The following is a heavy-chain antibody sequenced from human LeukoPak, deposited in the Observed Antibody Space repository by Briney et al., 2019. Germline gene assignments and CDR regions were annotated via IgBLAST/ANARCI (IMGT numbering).Heavy chain of an antibody. D-gene: IGHD6-19*01. CDR3: AKDAAYSSGWNFDY. V-gene: IGHV3-23*01. Sequence: GGSLRLSCTASGFTFSSYAMNWVRQAPGKGLEWVSGIGAGGTFTYYADSVKGRFTIFRDNSRNTLYLQMNSLRAEDTAVYYCAKDAAYSSGWNFDYWGQGPLVTVSS. J-gene: IGHJ4*02. CDR2: IGAGGTFT. CDR1: GFTFSSYA.